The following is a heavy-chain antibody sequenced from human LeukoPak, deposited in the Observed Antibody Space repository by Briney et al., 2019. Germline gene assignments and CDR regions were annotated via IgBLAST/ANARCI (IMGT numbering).Heavy chain of an antibody. D-gene: IGHD4-17*01. V-gene: IGHV3-74*01. J-gene: IGHJ4*02. Sequence: GGSLRFSCAASGFTFSNYWMHWVRQAPGKGLVWVSRINSEGSSTSYADSVKGRFTISRDNAKNTLYLQMNSLSAEDTAVYYCGRSADGDYALRAFDIWGQGTLVTVSS. CDR3: GRSADGDYALRAFDI. CDR1: GFTFSNYW. CDR2: INSEGSST.